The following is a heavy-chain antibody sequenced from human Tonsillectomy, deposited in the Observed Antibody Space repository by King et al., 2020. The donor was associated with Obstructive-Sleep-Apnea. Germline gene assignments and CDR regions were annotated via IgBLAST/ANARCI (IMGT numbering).Heavy chain of an antibody. V-gene: IGHV3-43*01. Sequence: VQLVESGGVVVQPGGSLRLSCAASGFTFDDYTMHWVRQAPGKGLEWVSLISLDGGSTYYADSVKGRLTISRDNSKNSLYLQMNSLRTEDTALYYCAKDNGGSGTPGYYYGMDVWGQGTTVTVSS. J-gene: IGHJ6*02. CDR2: ISLDGGST. CDR3: AKDNGGSGTPGYYYGMDV. CDR1: GFTFDDYT. D-gene: IGHD3-10*01.